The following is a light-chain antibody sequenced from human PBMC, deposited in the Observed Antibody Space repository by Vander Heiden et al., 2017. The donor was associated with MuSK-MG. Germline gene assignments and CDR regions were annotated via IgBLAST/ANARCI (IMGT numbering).Light chain of an antibody. V-gene: IGKV1-39*01. Sequence: DIQVTQSPPSLSASIEDTITLTCRTSQSVNTYFNWYQQRPGKAPQLLIYAVSSLQTGVPSRFSGRGSGTDFTLTISGLQPEDVATYFCQQSYNIPWTFGGGTKVEV. CDR2: AVS. CDR1: QSVNTY. CDR3: QQSYNIPWT. J-gene: IGKJ1*01.